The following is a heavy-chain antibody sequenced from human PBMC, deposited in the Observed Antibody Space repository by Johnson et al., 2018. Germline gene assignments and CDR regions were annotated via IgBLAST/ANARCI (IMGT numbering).Heavy chain of an antibody. CDR3: ARQVAGVVWTAIPDAFDI. Sequence: EVQLVESGAELKKPGESLKISCQGSGYSFITYWIGWVRQMPGKGLEWMGIIYPGDSDTRYSPSFQGQVTISADKSISTAYLQWSSLKAADTAMYYCARQVAGVVWTAIPDAFDIWGQGTMVTGSS. D-gene: IGHD2-21*02. J-gene: IGHJ3*02. CDR1: GYSFITYW. V-gene: IGHV5-51*01. CDR2: IYPGDSDT.